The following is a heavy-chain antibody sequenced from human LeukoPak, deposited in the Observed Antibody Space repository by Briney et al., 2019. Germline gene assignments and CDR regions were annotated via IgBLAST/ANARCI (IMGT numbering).Heavy chain of an antibody. CDR1: GFTFSSYA. D-gene: IGHD3-22*01. V-gene: IGHV3-23*01. Sequence: GGSLRLSCAASGFTFSSYAMSWVRRAPGKGLEWVSFISYSGGSTYYADSVKGRFTISRDNSRNTLYLQMNSLRDEDTAVYYCAKVEYYDRTGHAFRPWYLDLWGRGTLVTVSS. CDR2: ISYSGGST. CDR3: AKVEYYDRTGHAFRPWYLDL. J-gene: IGHJ2*01.